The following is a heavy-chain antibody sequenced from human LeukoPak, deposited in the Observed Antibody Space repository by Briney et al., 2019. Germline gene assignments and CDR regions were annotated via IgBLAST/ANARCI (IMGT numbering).Heavy chain of an antibody. V-gene: IGHV3-30*04. CDR2: ISYDGSNK. CDR3: ARDSLPYAESYFDY. J-gene: IGHJ4*02. Sequence: GRSLRLSCAASGSTFSSYAMHWVRQAPGKGLEWVAVISYDGSNKYYADSVKGRFTISRDNSKNTLYLQMNSLRAEDTAVYYCARDSLPYAESYFDYWGQGTLVTVSS. CDR1: GSTFSSYA.